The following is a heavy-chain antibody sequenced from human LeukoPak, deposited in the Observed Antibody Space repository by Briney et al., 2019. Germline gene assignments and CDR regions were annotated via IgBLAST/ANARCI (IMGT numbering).Heavy chain of an antibody. D-gene: IGHD6-6*01. J-gene: IGHJ4*02. CDR2: INTDGSTT. CDR3: AKVYSSSSFDY. CDR1: GFTFSSHW. Sequence: PGGSLRLSCAASGFTFSSHWVHWVRQAPGKGLVWVSRINTDGSTTTYADSVKGRFTISRGNAKNTLYLQMNSLRAEDTAVYYCAKVYSSSSFDYWGQGTLVTVSS. V-gene: IGHV3-74*01.